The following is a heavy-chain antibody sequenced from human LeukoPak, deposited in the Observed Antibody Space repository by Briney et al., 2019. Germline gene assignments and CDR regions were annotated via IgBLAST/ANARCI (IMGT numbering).Heavy chain of an antibody. D-gene: IGHD5-18*01. V-gene: IGHV3-21*01. CDR1: GFTFSGFN. J-gene: IGHJ4*02. Sequence: GGSLRLSCAASGFTFSGFNMNWVRQAPGKGLEWVSSIGSSSTYEYYADSVKGRFTISRDNAKNSLYLQMDSLRDEDTAVYYCARERGYSYGYGDYWSQGTLVTVSS. CDR2: IGSSSTYE. CDR3: ARERGYSYGYGDY.